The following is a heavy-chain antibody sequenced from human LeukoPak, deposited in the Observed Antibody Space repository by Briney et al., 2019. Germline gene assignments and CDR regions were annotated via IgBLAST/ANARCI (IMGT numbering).Heavy chain of an antibody. J-gene: IGHJ4*02. CDR2: IKEDGSKT. CDR3: VTGVSWFPDH. CDR1: GFYFSASW. Sequence: GGSLRLSCVASGFYFSASWMTWVRQAPERGLEWLATIKEDGSKTYYVDSVKGRFTISRDNGKNSLYLQMNSLRAGDTAVYYCVTGVSWFPDHWGQGTLVTVSS. V-gene: IGHV3-7*03. D-gene: IGHD3-10*01.